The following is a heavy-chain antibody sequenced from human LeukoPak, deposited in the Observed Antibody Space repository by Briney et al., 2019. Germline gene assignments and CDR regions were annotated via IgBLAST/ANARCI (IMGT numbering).Heavy chain of an antibody. Sequence: GGSLKLSCAASGFTFTGSAIHWVRQASGKGLEWLGRIRSKADRYATAYAASVNGRFTISRDDSKNTAYLQMNSLKTEDIAVYYCATEYYGAYNYWGQGTLVTVSS. CDR1: GFTFTGSA. V-gene: IGHV3-73*01. CDR2: IRSKADRYAT. CDR3: ATEYYGAYNY. J-gene: IGHJ4*02. D-gene: IGHD4-17*01.